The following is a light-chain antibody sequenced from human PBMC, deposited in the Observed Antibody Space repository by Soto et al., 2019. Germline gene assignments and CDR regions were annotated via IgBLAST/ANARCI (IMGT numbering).Light chain of an antibody. V-gene: IGLV1-44*01. J-gene: IGLJ1*01. CDR1: SSNIGSNT. CDR3: ATWDDSLDGYV. CDR2: SHN. Sequence: QLVLTQPPSASGTPGQRVTISCSGSSSNIGSNTVNWYQQLPGTAPKLLIYSHNQRPSGVSDRFSVSKSGTSASLAISGLQSEDEADYYCATWDDSLDGYVFGTGTKLTVL.